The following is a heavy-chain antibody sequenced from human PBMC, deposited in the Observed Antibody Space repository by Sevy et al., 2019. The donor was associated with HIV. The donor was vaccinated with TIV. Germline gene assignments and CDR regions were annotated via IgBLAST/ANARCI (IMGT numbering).Heavy chain of an antibody. V-gene: IGHV4-38-2*01. CDR3: ARHQPDGLSTLVFDY. CDR2: FYDSGST. J-gene: IGHJ4*02. D-gene: IGHD6-6*01. CDR1: GYSISSGYY. Sequence: SETLSLTCAVSGYSISSGYYWGWIRQPPGKGLEWIGSFYDSGSTYYNPSLKSRVTISVDTSKNQFSLKLSSVTAADTAVYYCARHQPDGLSTLVFDYWGQGTLVTVSS.